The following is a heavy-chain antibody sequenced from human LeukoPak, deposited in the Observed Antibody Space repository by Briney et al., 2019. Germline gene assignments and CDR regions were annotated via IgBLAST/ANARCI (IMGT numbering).Heavy chain of an antibody. CDR1: GFTFSSYG. CDR2: ISYDGSNK. CDR3: AGGSNCYGSKTYPSYYYGMDA. V-gene: IGHV3-30*03. J-gene: IGHJ6*02. Sequence: PGGSLRLSCAASGFTFSSYGMHWVRQAPGKGLEWVAVISYDGSNKYYADSVKGRFTISRDNSKNTLYLQMNSLRAEDTAVYYCAGGSNCYGSKTYPSYYYGMDAWGQGTTVTVSS. D-gene: IGHD3-10*01.